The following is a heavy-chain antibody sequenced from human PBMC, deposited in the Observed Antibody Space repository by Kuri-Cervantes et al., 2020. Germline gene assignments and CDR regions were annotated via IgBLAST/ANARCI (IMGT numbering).Heavy chain of an antibody. CDR3: AREVGSGGSCYSDY. CDR1: GGSFSDYF. D-gene: IGHD2-15*01. J-gene: IGHJ4*02. V-gene: IGHV4-34*01. CDR2: INHRGRT. Sequence: SQTLSLTCAVFGGSFSDYFWTWIRQTPGMGLEWIGEINHRGRTNYNPSLKSRVTISVDTSKNQFSLKVTSVTAADTAVYYCAREVGSGGSCYSDYWGQGTLVTVSS.